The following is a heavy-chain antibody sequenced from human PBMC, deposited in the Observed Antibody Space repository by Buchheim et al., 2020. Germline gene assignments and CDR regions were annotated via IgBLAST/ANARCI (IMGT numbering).Heavy chain of an antibody. J-gene: IGHJ4*02. CDR2: IWYDGSNK. Sequence: QVQLVESGGGVVQPGRSLRLSCAASGFTFSSYGMHWVRQAPGKGLEWVAVIWYDGSNKYYADSVKGRFTISSDNFKNTLYLQMNSLRAEDTAVYYCARDLSYGDRRFDYWGQGTL. CDR1: GFTFSSYG. D-gene: IGHD4-17*01. CDR3: ARDLSYGDRRFDY. V-gene: IGHV3-33*01.